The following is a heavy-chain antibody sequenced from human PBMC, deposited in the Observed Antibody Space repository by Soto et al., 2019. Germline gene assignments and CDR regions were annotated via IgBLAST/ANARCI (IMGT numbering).Heavy chain of an antibody. V-gene: IGHV5-10-1*01. CDR1: GYSFTSSW. D-gene: IGHD3-16*01. J-gene: IGHJ5*02. Sequence: PGESLKISCQGSGYSFTSSWISWVRQMPGEGLEWMGRIDPSDSYINYSPSFQGRVTISADKSISTAYLQWSSLKASDTAMYYCARRGSSPPFFYASWGQGTLVTVSS. CDR2: IDPSDSYI. CDR3: ARRGSSPPFFYAS.